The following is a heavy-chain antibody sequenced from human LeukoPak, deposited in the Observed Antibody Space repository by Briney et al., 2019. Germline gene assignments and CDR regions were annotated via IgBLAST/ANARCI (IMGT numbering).Heavy chain of an antibody. CDR1: GGSISGYY. CDR2: INRGGST. J-gene: IGHJ4*02. Sequence: PSETLSLTCSVSGGSISGYYWSWIRQPPGKGLEWIGEINRGGSTNYNPSLNSRVTISVDSSKNQFSLKLSSVTAADTAVYYRASGRGSGSYFDGDWGQGTLVTVSS. V-gene: IGHV4-34*01. CDR3: ASGRGSGSYFDGD. D-gene: IGHD3-10*01.